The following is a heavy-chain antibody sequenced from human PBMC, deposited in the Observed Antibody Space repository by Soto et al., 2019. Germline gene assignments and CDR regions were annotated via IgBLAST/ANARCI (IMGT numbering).Heavy chain of an antibody. V-gene: IGHV3-23*01. Sequence: GGSLRLSCVASGLTFGSRSMSWVRQAPGEGLQWASTITDTGGDAKYADSVRGRFVISRDNSKKTLYLQMTSLTAEDSAMYYCARGSTDSYPGSRIFDFWGRGTLVTV. J-gene: IGHJ4*02. CDR1: GLTFGSRS. D-gene: IGHD3-10*01. CDR3: ARGSTDSYPGSRIFDF. CDR2: ITDTGGDA.